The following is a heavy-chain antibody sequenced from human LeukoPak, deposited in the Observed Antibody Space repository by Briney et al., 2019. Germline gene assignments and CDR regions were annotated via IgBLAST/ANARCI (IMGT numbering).Heavy chain of an antibody. D-gene: IGHD6-13*01. J-gene: IGHJ6*02. CDR2: IRYDGSNK. CDR1: GFTFSSYG. CDR3: AKESQYSSSWSTYYYYYYGMDV. V-gene: IGHV3-30*02. Sequence: GGSLRLSCAASGFTFSSYGMHWVRQAPGKGLGWVAFIRYDGSNKYYADSVKGRFTISRDNSKNTLYLQMNSLRAEDTAVYYCAKESQYSSSWSTYYYYYYGMDVWGQGTTATVSS.